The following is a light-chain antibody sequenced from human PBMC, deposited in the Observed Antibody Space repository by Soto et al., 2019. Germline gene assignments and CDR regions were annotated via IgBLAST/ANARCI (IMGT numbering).Light chain of an antibody. J-gene: IGKJ4*01. CDR3: QQLNTYPVT. V-gene: IGKV1-9*01. Sequence: IQLTQSPSSLSASVGDSVTITCRASQGISRYLSWYQQKPGRAPKLLISAASTLQSGVPARFSGSGSGTDFTLSITSQQPEDFATYYCQQLNTYPVTFGGGTKVEIK. CDR2: AAS. CDR1: QGISRY.